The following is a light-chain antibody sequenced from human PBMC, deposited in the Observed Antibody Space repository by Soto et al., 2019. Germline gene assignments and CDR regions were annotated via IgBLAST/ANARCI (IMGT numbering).Light chain of an antibody. CDR3: QQYDSVSPIT. CDR1: ETVRRW. CDR2: KAS. J-gene: IGKJ5*01. V-gene: IGKV1-5*03. Sequence: DIQMTQSPSTLSASVGDTVTITCRASETVRRWLAWYQHKPGKAPKLLMHKASALERGVPSRFSGSGSGTEFTLTISSLQPDDFAIYYCQQYDSVSPITFGQGTRLEMK.